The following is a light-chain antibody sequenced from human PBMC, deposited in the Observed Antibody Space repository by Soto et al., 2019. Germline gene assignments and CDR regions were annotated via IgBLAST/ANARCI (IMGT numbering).Light chain of an antibody. CDR1: HSVSYTSGGKNY. J-gene: IGKJ2*01. V-gene: IGKV4-1*01. CDR2: WAS. CDR3: QQYYSNSYT. Sequence: DIVMTQSPDSLALSLGERANINCKFSHSVSYTSGGKNYLDWYQQKPGPPPQLLISWASTRESGVPDRFSGSGSGTDFTLTISSLQAEDVAVYYCQQYYSNSYTFGQGTKLEIK.